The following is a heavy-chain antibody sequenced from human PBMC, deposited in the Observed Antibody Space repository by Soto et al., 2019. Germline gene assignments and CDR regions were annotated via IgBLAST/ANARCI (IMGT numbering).Heavy chain of an antibody. CDR1: GDSISGSRHF. D-gene: IGHD3-10*01. V-gene: IGHV4-39*02. CDR2: IYSSGTT. Sequence: PSETLSLTCNVSGDSISGSRHFWGWVRQPPGKGLEWIGSIYSSGTTYHNPSLKSRVTISVDASDNQFSLKLSSVTDADTAVYYCAKAVGVRGVIRPSIDYWGQGTLVTVSS. J-gene: IGHJ4*02. CDR3: AKAVGVRGVIRPSIDY.